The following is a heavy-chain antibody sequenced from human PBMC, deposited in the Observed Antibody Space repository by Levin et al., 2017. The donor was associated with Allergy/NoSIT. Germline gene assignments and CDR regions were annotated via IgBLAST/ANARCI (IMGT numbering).Heavy chain of an antibody. J-gene: IGHJ4*02. CDR2: INPNSGGT. Sequence: GESLKISCKASGYTFTGYYMHWVRQAPGQGLEWMGWINPNSGGTNYAQKFQGRVTMTRDTSISTAYMELSRLRSDDTAVYYCARDYSSSSWYGGFFGDYWGQGPLVTVSS. CDR1: GYTFTGYY. D-gene: IGHD6-13*01. CDR3: ARDYSSSSWYGGFFGDY. V-gene: IGHV1-2*02.